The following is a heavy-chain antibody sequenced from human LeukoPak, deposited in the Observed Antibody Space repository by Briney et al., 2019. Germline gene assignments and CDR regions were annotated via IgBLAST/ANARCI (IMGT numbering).Heavy chain of an antibody. D-gene: IGHD6-13*01. CDR3: AEEGYSSSWDYYYYYYMDV. CDR2: ISGSGGST. V-gene: IGHV3-23*01. Sequence: GGSLRLSCAASGFTFSSYAMSWVRQAPGKGLEWVSAISGSGGSTYYADSVKGRFTISRDNSKNTLYLQMNSLRAEDTAVYYCAEEGYSSSWDYYYYYYMDVWGKGTTVTVSS. CDR1: GFTFSSYA. J-gene: IGHJ6*03.